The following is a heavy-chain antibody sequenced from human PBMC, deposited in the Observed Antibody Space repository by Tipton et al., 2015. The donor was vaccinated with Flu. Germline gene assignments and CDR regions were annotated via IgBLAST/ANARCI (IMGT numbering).Heavy chain of an antibody. CDR1: GGSVSGFY. D-gene: IGHD6-19*01. Sequence: TLSLTCTVSGGSVSGFYWSWIRQPPGKGLEWLGSIFFTGSADYNPSLKSRLRMSVDTSENQFSLNLAAVTAADTAVYFCARVNTGWLDYWGQGTLVTVSS. CDR3: ARVNTGWLDY. CDR2: IFFTGSA. V-gene: IGHV4-59*02. J-gene: IGHJ4*02.